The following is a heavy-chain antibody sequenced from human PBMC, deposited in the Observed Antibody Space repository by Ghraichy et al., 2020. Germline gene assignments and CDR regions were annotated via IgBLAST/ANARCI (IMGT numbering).Heavy chain of an antibody. CDR2: VSGSDSGT. CDR1: GFSFSTHA. J-gene: IGHJ4*02. CDR3: AKEPHIIATQENDF. D-gene: IGHD1-1*01. V-gene: IGHV3-23*01. Sequence: GGSLRLSCAASGFSFSTHAMSWVRQAPGKGLEWVSAVSGSDSGTYYADSVKGRFTISRDNSKNTLYLQMNSLRAEDTAVYYCAKEPHIIATQENDFWGQGTLVTVSS.